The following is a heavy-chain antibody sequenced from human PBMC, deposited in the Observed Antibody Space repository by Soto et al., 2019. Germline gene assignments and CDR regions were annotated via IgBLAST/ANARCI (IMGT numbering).Heavy chain of an antibody. D-gene: IGHD3-10*01. CDR3: ARDAMVRGVIRHYYYYYMDV. J-gene: IGHJ6*03. CDR2: IKQDGSEK. CDR1: GFTFSSYW. Sequence: GGSLRLSCAASGFTFSSYWMSWVRQAPGKGLEWVANIKQDGSEKYYVDSVKGRFTISRDNAKNSLYLQMNSLRAEDTAVYYCARDAMVRGVIRHYYYYYMDVWGKGTTVTVSS. V-gene: IGHV3-7*01.